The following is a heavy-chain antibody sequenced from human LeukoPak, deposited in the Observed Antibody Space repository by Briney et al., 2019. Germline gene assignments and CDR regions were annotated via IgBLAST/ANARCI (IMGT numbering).Heavy chain of an antibody. CDR2: IYYSGST. CDR1: GGSISSSSYY. Sequence: SETLSLTCTVSGGSISSSSYYWGWIRQPPGKGLEWIGSIYYSGSTYYNPSLKSRATISVDTSKNQFSLKLSSVTAADTAVYYCARVSLDDFWSGYSNGYFDYWGQGTLVTVSS. J-gene: IGHJ4*02. D-gene: IGHD3-3*01. CDR3: ARVSLDDFWSGYSNGYFDY. V-gene: IGHV4-39*01.